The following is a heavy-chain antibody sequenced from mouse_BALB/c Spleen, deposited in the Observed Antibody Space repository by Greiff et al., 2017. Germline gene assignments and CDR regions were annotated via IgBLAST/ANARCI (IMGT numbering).Heavy chain of an antibody. J-gene: IGHJ3*01. CDR2: ISYSGST. V-gene: IGHV3-2*02. D-gene: IGHD2-9*01. CDR1: GYSITSDYA. CDR3: ARTGPYYGYQSAWFAY. Sequence: EVMLVESGPGLVKPSQSLSLTCTVTGYSITSDYAWNWIRQFPGNKLEWMGYISYSGSTSYNPSLKSRISITRDTSKNQFFLQLNSVTTEDTATYYCARTGPYYGYQSAWFAYWGQGTLVTVSA.